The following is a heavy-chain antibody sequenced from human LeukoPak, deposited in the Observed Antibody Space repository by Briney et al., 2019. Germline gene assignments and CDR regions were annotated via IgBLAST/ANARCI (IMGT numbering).Heavy chain of an antibody. Sequence: ASVKVSCKASGGTFSSYTISWVRQAPGQGLEWVGRIIPIFGTANYAQKFQGRVTITADESTSTAYMELSSLRSEDTAVYYCARVGDRTLGRYYDILTGYFDPWGQGTLVTVAS. V-gene: IGHV1-69*13. CDR1: GGTFSSYT. J-gene: IGHJ5*02. CDR3: ARVGDRTLGRYYDILTGYFDP. CDR2: IIPIFGTA. D-gene: IGHD3-9*01.